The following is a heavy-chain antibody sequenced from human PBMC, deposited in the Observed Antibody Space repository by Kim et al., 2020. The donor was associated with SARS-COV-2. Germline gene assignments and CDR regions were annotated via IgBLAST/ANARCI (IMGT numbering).Heavy chain of an antibody. CDR1: GGSISSGSYY. CDR3: ARARTVVVNLDY. Sequence: SETLSLTCIVSGGSISSGSYYWSWIRQHPGKGLEWIGYIYYSGSTYYNPSLKSRVTISVDTSQNQFSLRLSSVTAADTAVYYCARARTVVVNLDYWGQGALVTVSS. J-gene: IGHJ4*02. D-gene: IGHD2-21*01. V-gene: IGHV4-31*03. CDR2: IYYSGST.